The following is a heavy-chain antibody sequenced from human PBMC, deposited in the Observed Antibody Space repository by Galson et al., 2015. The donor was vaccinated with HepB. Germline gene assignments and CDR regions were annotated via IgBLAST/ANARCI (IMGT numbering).Heavy chain of an antibody. Sequence: SVKVSCKAAGYSFTDYYINWVRQAPGQGLEWMGWINPNSGGTDYAQKFQGRATLTRDMSISTAYMEVSRLRSDDTAVYYCAREFYDSSGPRAGYFHHWGQGTLVTVSS. V-gene: IGHV1-2*02. CDR1: GYSFTDYY. D-gene: IGHD3-22*01. J-gene: IGHJ1*01. CDR3: AREFYDSSGPRAGYFHH. CDR2: INPNSGGT.